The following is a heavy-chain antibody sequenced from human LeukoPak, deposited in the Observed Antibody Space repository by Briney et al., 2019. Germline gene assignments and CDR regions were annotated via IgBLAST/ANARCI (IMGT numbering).Heavy chain of an antibody. CDR2: IHYSGNT. CDR1: GGSISGYY. Sequence: PSETLSLTCTVSGGSISGYYWTWLRQPPGKGLEWIGYIHYSGNTSYNPSLNSRVTISVDTSRKQFSLRVTSVTAADAAVYYCVRSGGYYAQALWGRGTLVIVSS. D-gene: IGHD3-22*01. J-gene: IGHJ2*01. CDR3: VRSGGYYAQAL. V-gene: IGHV4-59*01.